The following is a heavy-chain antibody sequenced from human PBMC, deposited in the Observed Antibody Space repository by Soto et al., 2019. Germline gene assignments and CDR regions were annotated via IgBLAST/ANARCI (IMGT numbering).Heavy chain of an antibody. CDR1: GGTFSSYA. CDR3: ATPYCTNGVCFYYFDY. V-gene: IGHV1-69*13. Sequence: ASVKVSCKASGGTFSSYAISWVRQAPGQGLEWMGGIIPIFGTANYAQKFQGRVTITADESTSTAYMELSSLRSEDTAVYYCATPYCTNGVCFYYFDYWGQGTLVTVSS. D-gene: IGHD2-8*01. J-gene: IGHJ4*02. CDR2: IIPIFGTA.